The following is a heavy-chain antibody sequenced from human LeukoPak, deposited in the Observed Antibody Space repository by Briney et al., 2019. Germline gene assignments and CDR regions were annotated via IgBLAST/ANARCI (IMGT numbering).Heavy chain of an antibody. D-gene: IGHD6-19*01. CDR2: IKHDGSEK. CDR1: GFTFRSYW. Sequence: GGSLRLSCAASGFTFRSYWMSWVRQAPGKGLEWVANIKHDGSEKYYVDSVKGRFTISRDNAKNSLYLQVNSLRVEDTAVYYCASWPVGWYGEDSWGQGTLVTVSS. J-gene: IGHJ4*02. CDR3: ASWPVGWYGEDS. V-gene: IGHV3-7*03.